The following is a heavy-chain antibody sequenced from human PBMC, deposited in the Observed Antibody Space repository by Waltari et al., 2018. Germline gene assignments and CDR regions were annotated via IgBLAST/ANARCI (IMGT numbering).Heavy chain of an antibody. J-gene: IGHJ4*02. Sequence: QVQLVQSGAEVKKPGASVKVSCKASGYTFTGYYMHWVRQAPGQGLEWMGRINPNSGGTNYAQKFQGRVTMTRDTAISTAYMELSRLRSDDTAVYYCARGGGEGGLRIAAFDYWGQGTLVTVSS. CDR1: GYTFTGYY. CDR3: ARGGGEGGLRIAAFDY. V-gene: IGHV1-2*06. CDR2: INPNSGGT. D-gene: IGHD6-6*01.